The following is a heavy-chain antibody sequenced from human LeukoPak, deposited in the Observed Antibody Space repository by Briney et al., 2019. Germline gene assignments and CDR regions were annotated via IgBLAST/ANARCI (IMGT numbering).Heavy chain of an antibody. Sequence: SETLSLTCTVPGGSISSYYWSWIRQPPGKGLEWIGYIYYSGTTYYNPSLKSRVTISLDTSKNKFSLNLTSVSVADTAVYYCARAHSIASYYYGVDVWGQGTTVTVSS. V-gene: IGHV4-59*01. D-gene: IGHD2/OR15-2a*01. CDR2: IYYSGTT. J-gene: IGHJ6*02. CDR1: GGSISSYY. CDR3: ARAHSIASYYYGVDV.